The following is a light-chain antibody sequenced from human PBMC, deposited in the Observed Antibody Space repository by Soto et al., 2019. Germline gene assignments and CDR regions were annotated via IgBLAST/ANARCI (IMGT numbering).Light chain of an antibody. V-gene: IGLV1-44*01. CDR2: GNN. J-gene: IGLJ1*01. Sequence: QSVLTQPPSASGTPGQRVTISCSGSSSNIGSNTVSWYQQLPGTAPKLLIYGNNQRPSGVPDRFSGYKSGTSASLAISGLQSEDEADYYCAEWDDSLNGYVFGAGTKVTVL. CDR1: SSNIGSNT. CDR3: AEWDDSLNGYV.